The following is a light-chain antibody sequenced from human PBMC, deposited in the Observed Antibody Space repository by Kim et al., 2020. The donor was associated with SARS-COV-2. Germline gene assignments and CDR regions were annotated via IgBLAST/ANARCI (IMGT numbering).Light chain of an antibody. V-gene: IGLV4-69*01. CDR2: LNSDDSH. J-gene: IGLJ3*02. Sequence: ASVKLTCTLSSGHSSYAIAWHQQQPEKGPRYLMKLNSDDSHSKGDGIPDRFSGSSSGAERYLTISSLQSEDEADYYCQTWGTGIGVFGGGTQLTVL. CDR1: SGHSSYA. CDR3: QTWGTGIGV.